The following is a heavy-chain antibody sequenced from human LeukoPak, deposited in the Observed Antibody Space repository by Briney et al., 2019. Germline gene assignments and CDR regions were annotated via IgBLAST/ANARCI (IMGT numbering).Heavy chain of an antibody. Sequence: ASLKVSCKASGYTFSSYGITWVRQAPGQGLEWMGWISGNDGNTNYAQSFRGRVTMTTDTSTSTAYMELRSLRSDDTAVYYCARWYYGDSVRWFDPWGQGTLVTVSS. CDR2: ISGNDGNT. D-gene: IGHD4-17*01. V-gene: IGHV1-18*01. CDR1: GYTFSSYG. CDR3: ARWYYGDSVRWFDP. J-gene: IGHJ5*02.